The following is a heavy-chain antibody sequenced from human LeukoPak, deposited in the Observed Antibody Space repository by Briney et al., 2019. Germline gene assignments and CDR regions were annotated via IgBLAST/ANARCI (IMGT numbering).Heavy chain of an antibody. Sequence: GRSLRLSCADSGFTFSSYWMSWVRQAPGMGLEWVANIKQDGSEKYYVDSVKGRFTISRDNAKNSLYLQMNSLRAEDTAVYYCARRISGSIYYMDVWGKGTTVTVSS. D-gene: IGHD3-3*01. CDR3: ARRISGSIYYMDV. CDR2: IKQDGSEK. CDR1: GFTFSSYW. V-gene: IGHV3-7*01. J-gene: IGHJ6*03.